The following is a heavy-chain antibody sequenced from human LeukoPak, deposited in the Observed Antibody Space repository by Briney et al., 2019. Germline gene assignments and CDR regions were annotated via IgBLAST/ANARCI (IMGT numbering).Heavy chain of an antibody. CDR2: FSGSGGNT. CDR1: GFTFSSYA. Sequence: GGSLRLSCAASGFTFSSYAMSWVRQAPGKGLEWVSTFSGSGGNTYYAESVKGRFTISRDNSKNTLYLQMNSLRAEDTAVYYCALHGGSIWGQGTMVTVSS. CDR3: ALHGGSI. J-gene: IGHJ3*02. V-gene: IGHV3-23*01. D-gene: IGHD6-25*01.